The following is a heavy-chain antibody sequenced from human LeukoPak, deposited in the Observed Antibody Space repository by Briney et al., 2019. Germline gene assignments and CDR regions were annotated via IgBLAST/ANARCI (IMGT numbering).Heavy chain of an antibody. Sequence: PGGSLRLSCAASGFTVSSNYMSWVRQAPGKGLEWVSVIYSGGSTYYADSVKGRFTISRDNSKNTLYLQMNSLRAEDTAVYYCARENYIVGASNAAFDIWGQGTMVTVSS. CDR2: IYSGGST. V-gene: IGHV3-53*01. CDR1: GFTVSSNY. CDR3: ARENYIVGASNAAFDI. D-gene: IGHD1-26*01. J-gene: IGHJ3*02.